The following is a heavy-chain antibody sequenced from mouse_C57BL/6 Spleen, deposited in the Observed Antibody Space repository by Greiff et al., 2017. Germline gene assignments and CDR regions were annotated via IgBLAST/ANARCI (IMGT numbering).Heavy chain of an antibody. J-gene: IGHJ1*03. CDR3: ARSYDGDWYFDV. V-gene: IGHV1-62-3*01. CDR2: IEPNSGGT. CDR1: GYTFTSYW. Sequence: QVQLQQPGAELVKPGASVKLSCKASGYTFTSYWMHWVKQRPGRGLVWIGRIEPNSGGTKYNEKFKGKATLTADKSSSTAYMQLNSLTSEDSAVYFCARSYDGDWYFDVWGTGTTVTVSS. D-gene: IGHD2-12*01.